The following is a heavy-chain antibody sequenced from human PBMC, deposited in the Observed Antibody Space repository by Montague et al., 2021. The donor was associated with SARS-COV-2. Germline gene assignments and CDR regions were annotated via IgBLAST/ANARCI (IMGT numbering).Heavy chain of an antibody. Sequence: TLSLTCTVSGGSISSGGYYWSWIRQHPGKGLEWIGYIYYSGSTYYNPSLKSRVTISVDTSKSQFSLKLSSVTAADTAVYYCARVQGITMIVVVIGAFDTWGQGTMVTVSS. CDR2: IYYSGST. CDR1: GGSISSGGYY. CDR3: ARVQGITMIVVVIGAFDT. V-gene: IGHV4-31*03. D-gene: IGHD3-22*01. J-gene: IGHJ3*02.